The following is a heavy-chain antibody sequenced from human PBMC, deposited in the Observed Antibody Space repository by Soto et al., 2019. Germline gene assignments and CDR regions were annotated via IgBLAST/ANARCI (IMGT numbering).Heavy chain of an antibody. V-gene: IGHV3-23*01. CDR3: AKDRNCSSTSCHMVFDP. J-gene: IGHJ5*02. CDR2: ISGSGGST. CDR1: GFTFSSYA. D-gene: IGHD2-2*01. Sequence: GGSLRLSCAASGFTFSSYAMSWVRQAPGKGLEWVSAISGSGGSTYYADSVKGRFTISRDNSKNTLYLQMNSLRAEDTAVYYCAKDRNCSSTSCHMVFDPWGQGTLVTVSS.